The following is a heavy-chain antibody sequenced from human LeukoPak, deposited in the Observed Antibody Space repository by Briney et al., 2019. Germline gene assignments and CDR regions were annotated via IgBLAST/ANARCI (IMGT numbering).Heavy chain of an antibody. V-gene: IGHV4-59*01. Sequence: TASETLSLTCTVPGGSISSYYWSWIRQPPGKGLEWVGYIYYSGSTNYNPSLKSRVTISVDTSKNQFSLMLSSVTAADTAVYYCARTPQQLVHAFDIWGQGTMVTVSS. CDR3: ARTPQQLVHAFDI. CDR2: IYYSGST. J-gene: IGHJ3*02. CDR1: GGSISSYY. D-gene: IGHD6-13*01.